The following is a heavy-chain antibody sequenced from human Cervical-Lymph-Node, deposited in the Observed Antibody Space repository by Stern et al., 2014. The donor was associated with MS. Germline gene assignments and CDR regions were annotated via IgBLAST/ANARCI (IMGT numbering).Heavy chain of an antibody. CDR1: GFTFSRCA. Sequence: EVQLVESGGGLLQPGGSLRLACEASGFTFSRCAMTWVRQAPGEGLEGVSSIGANGVATYYVDSVKGRFAISRDNSKNTVYLEMSSLRVDDTAVYFCAKEKWVPATAEIDYWGQGTLVTVSS. V-gene: IGHV3-23*04. J-gene: IGHJ4*02. CDR2: IGANGVAT. CDR3: AKEKWVPATAEIDY. D-gene: IGHD2-2*01.